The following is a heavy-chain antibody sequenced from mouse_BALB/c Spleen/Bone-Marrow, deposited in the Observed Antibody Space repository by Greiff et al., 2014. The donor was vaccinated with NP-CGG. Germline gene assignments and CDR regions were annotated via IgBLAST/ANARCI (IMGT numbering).Heavy chain of an antibody. CDR3: ASSGNYEGGAMDY. CDR1: GFNIKDTY. D-gene: IGHD2-1*01. V-gene: IGHV14-3*02. Sequence: DVKLVESGAELVKSGASVKLSCTASGFNIKDTYMHWVKQRPEQGLEWIGRIDPANGNTKYVPTFQGKATITADTSSNTAYLQLSSLTSEDTAVYYCASSGNYEGGAMDYWGQGISVTVSS. J-gene: IGHJ4*01. CDR2: IDPANGNT.